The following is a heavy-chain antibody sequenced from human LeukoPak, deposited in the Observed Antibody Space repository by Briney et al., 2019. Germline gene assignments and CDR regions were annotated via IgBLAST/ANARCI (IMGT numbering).Heavy chain of an antibody. D-gene: IGHD2-15*01. CDR1: GYTFTGYY. CDR2: INPNSGGT. V-gene: IGHV1-2*06. CDR3: AAGYCSGGSCYSGTDY. J-gene: IGHJ4*02. Sequence: ASVKVSCKASGYTFTGYYMHWARQAPGQGLEWMGRINPNSGGTNYAQKFQGRVTMTRDTSISTAYMELSRLRSDDTAVYYCAAGYCSGGSCYSGTDYWGQGTLVTVSS.